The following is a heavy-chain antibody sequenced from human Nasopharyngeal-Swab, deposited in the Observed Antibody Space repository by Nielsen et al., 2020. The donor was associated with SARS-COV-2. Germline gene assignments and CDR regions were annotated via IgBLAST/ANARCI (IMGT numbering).Heavy chain of an antibody. CDR2: ISGSGGST. J-gene: IGHJ2*01. CDR3: AKEGSRTTVITIYWYFDL. CDR1: GFTFSSYA. D-gene: IGHD2/OR15-2a*01. V-gene: IGHV3-23*01. Sequence: GGSLRLPCAASGFTFSSYAMSWVRQAPGKGLEWVSAISGSGGSTYYADSVKGRFTISRDNSKNTLYLQMNSLRAEDTAVYYCAKEGSRTTVITIYWYFDLWGRGTLVTVSS.